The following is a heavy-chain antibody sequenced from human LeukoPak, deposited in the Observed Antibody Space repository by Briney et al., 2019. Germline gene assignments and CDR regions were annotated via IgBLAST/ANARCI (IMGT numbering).Heavy chain of an antibody. Sequence: SVMVSCKASGGTFSSYAISWVRQAPGQGLEWMGRIIPIFGIANYAQKFQGRVTITADKSTSTAYMELSSLRSEDTAVYYCARETYYDSGGSQASRYFDYWGQGTLVTVSS. J-gene: IGHJ4*02. CDR1: GGTFSSYA. V-gene: IGHV1-69*04. CDR2: IIPIFGIA. CDR3: ARETYYDSGGSQASRYFDY. D-gene: IGHD3-22*01.